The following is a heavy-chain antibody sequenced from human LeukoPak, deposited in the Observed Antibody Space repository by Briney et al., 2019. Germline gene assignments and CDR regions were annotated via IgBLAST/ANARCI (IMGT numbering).Heavy chain of an antibody. V-gene: IGHV4-59*08. CDR3: ARRVGAPRDAFDI. Sequence: SETLSLTCSVSGGFISSYYWSWIRQPPGKGLEWIGYIYYTGSTNYNPSLKSRVTISVDTSQNQFSLNLSSVTAADTAVYYCARRVGAPRDAFDIWGQGTMVTVSS. J-gene: IGHJ3*02. D-gene: IGHD1-26*01. CDR2: IYYTGST. CDR1: GGFISSYY.